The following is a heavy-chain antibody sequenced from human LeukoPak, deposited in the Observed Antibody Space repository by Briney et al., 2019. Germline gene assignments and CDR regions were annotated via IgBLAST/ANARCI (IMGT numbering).Heavy chain of an antibody. CDR2: ISRGSSPI. J-gene: IGHJ5*02. CDR3: TYLRTPYYNDKWLDP. V-gene: IGHV3-48*04. CDR1: GFTFRTFS. D-gene: IGHD3/OR15-3a*01. Sequence: AGGSLRLSCAASGFTFRTFSMNWVRQAPGKGLEWLSYISRGSSPIYYADSVKGRFTISRDDAQNLVYLQMNSLRAEDTAVYYCTYLRTPYYNDKWLDPWGQGALVTVSS.